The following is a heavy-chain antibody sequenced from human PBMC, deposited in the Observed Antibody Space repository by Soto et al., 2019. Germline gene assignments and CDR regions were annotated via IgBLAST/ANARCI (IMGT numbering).Heavy chain of an antibody. J-gene: IGHJ6*02. CDR2: INPNSGGT. D-gene: IGHD6-19*01. CDR3: ASTSGRYSSWYYYYGMDV. CDR1: GYTFTGYY. Sequence: ASVKVSCKASGYTFTGYYMHWVRQAPGQGLEWMGWINPNSGGTNYAQKFQGWVTMTRDTSISTAYMELSRLRSDDTAVYYCASTSGRYSSWYYYYGMDVWGQGTTVTVSS. V-gene: IGHV1-2*04.